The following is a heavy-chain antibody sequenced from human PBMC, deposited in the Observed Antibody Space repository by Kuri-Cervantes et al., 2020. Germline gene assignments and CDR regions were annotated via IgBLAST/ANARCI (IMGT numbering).Heavy chain of an antibody. J-gene: IGHJ4*02. CDR1: GFSLSTSGMC. Sequence: SGPTLVKPTQTLTLTCTFSGFSLSTSGMCVSWVRQPPGKALEWLALIDWDDDKYYSTSLKTRLTISKDTSKNQVVLTMTNMDPVDTATYYCAHTADYYDSSGYPYFDYWGQGTLVTVSS. V-gene: IGHV2-70*20. CDR3: AHTADYYDSSGYPYFDY. D-gene: IGHD3-22*01. CDR2: IDWDDDK.